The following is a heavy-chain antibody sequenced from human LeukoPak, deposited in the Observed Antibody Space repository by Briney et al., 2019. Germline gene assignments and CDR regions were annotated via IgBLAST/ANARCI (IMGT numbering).Heavy chain of an antibody. CDR3: ASGGYSYGYAMQGGWFDP. CDR1: GGSTTSNYY. Sequence: SETLSLTCTVSGGSTTSNYYWGWIRQSPGRGLEWIGSIYYSGSTYYNPSLKSRVTMSLDTSKNQFSLKLSSVTAADTAVYYCASGGYSYGYAMQGGWFDPWGQGTLVTVSS. CDR2: IYYSGST. D-gene: IGHD5-18*01. V-gene: IGHV4-39*07. J-gene: IGHJ5*02.